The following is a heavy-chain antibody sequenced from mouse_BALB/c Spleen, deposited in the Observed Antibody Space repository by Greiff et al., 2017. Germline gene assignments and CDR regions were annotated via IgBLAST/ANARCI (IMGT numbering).Heavy chain of an antibody. CDR2: ISSGGGST. D-gene: IGHD1-2*01. CDR3: ARVRLPLAMDY. Sequence: DVMLVESGGGLVKPGGSLKLSCAASGFAFSSYDMSWVRQTPEKRLEWVAYISSGGGSTYYPDTVKGRFTISRDNAKNTLYLQMSSLKSEDTAMYYCARVRLPLAMDYWGQGTSVTVSS. CDR1: GFAFSSYD. J-gene: IGHJ4*01. V-gene: IGHV5-12-1*01.